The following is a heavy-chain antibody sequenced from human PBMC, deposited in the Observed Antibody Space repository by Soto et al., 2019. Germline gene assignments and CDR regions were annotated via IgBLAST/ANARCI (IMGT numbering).Heavy chain of an antibody. CDR1: GYTFTSYA. CDR3: ARDPSYYGMDV. CDR2: INAGNGNT. J-gene: IGHJ6*01. Sequence: QVQLVQSGAEEKKPGASVKVSCKASGYTFTSYAMHWVRQAPGQRLEWMGWINAGNGNTKYSQKFQGRVTITRDTSARNAYMELSSLRSEDTAVYYCARDPSYYGMDVWGLGTTVTVSS. V-gene: IGHV1-3*05.